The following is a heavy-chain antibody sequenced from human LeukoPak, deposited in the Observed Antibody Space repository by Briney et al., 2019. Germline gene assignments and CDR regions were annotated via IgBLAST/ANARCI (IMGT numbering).Heavy chain of an antibody. Sequence: ASETLSLTCTVSVGSISNYYWSWIRQPAGKGLEWIGRISTSGSTNYNPSLKSRVAMSVDTSKNQFSLTVNSVTAADTAVYYCARDYRNYGSRRDWFDPWGQGTLVTVSS. V-gene: IGHV4-4*07. CDR2: ISTSGST. D-gene: IGHD1-14*01. J-gene: IGHJ5*02. CDR1: VGSISNYY. CDR3: ARDYRNYGSRRDWFDP.